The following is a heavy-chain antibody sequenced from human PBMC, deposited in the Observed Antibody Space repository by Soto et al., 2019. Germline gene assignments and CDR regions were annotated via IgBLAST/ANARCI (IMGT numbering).Heavy chain of an antibody. V-gene: IGHV3-21*01. CDR2: ISSSSSYI. CDR1: GFTFSSYS. CDR3: ARDVWGSVTGGY. J-gene: IGHJ4*02. D-gene: IGHD3-16*01. Sequence: GGSLRLSCAASGFTFSSYSMNWVRQAPGKGLEWVSSISSSSSYIYYADSVKGRFTISRDNAKNSLYLQMNSLRAEDTAVYYCARDVWGSVTGGYWGQGTLVTVSS.